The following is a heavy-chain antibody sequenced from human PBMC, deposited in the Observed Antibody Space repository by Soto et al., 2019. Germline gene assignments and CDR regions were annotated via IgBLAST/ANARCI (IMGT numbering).Heavy chain of an antibody. Sequence: SETLCLTGGVSGGSSNTDYGWSWVRQAPGKALEWSGEVHDSGTTNDIHSLKTRITMCVGKSGNQVSLALTSLAAAAPAVYFCARGFYYRWVYWGQGILLTVSS. CDR1: GGSSNTDYG. J-gene: IGHJ4*02. CDR2: VHDSGTT. V-gene: IGHV4-4*02. D-gene: IGHD3-10*01. CDR3: ARGFYYRWVY.